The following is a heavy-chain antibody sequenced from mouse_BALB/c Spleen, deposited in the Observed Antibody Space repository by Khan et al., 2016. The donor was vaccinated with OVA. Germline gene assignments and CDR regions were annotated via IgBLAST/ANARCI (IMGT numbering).Heavy chain of an antibody. V-gene: IGHV14-3*02. CDR2: IDPANGNT. Sequence: VQLKQSGAELVKPGASVKLSCTASGFNIKDTYMHWVKQRPEQGLEWIGRIDPANGNTKYDPKFQGKATITADTSSNTAYLQLSSLTSEDTAVYDYARKGNYYYAMDYWGQGTSVTVSS. J-gene: IGHJ4*01. D-gene: IGHD2-1*01. CDR3: ARKGNYYYAMDY. CDR1: GFNIKDTY.